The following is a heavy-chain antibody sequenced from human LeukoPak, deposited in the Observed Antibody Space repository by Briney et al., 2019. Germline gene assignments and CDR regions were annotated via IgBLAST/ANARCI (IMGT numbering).Heavy chain of an antibody. CDR3: ARGVSGSYYNPAFDY. J-gene: IGHJ4*02. CDR2: INPSGGST. D-gene: IGHD3-10*01. Sequence: ASVKVSCKASGYTFTNSHMHWVRQAPGQGLEWMGIINPSGGSTSYAQKFQGRVTMTRDTSTSTVYMELSSLRSEDTAVYYCARGVSGSYYNPAFDYWGQGTLVTVSS. CDR1: GYTFTNSH. V-gene: IGHV1-46*01.